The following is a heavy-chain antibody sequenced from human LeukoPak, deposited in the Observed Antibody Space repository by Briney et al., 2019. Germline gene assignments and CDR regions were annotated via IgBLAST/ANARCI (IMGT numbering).Heavy chain of an antibody. V-gene: IGHV4-39*01. Sequence: SETLSLTCIVSGGSISSSSSYYWGWIRQPPGKGLEWIGSIYYSGSTYYNPSLKSRVTISVDTSKNQFSLKLSSVTAADTAVYYCARRPAVIKGLDYWGQGTLVTVSS. CDR2: IYYSGST. D-gene: IGHD3-22*01. J-gene: IGHJ4*02. CDR1: GGSISSSSSYY. CDR3: ARRPAVIKGLDY.